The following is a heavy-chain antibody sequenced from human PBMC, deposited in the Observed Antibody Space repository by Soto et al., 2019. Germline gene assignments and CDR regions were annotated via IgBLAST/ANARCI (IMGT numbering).Heavy chain of an antibody. D-gene: IGHD1-26*01. J-gene: IGHJ4*02. CDR2: IIPLFGTP. CDR1: GGTFSNYA. V-gene: IGHV1-69*06. CDR3: ARGWETVGTTTPFAY. Sequence: QVQLVRSGAEVKKPGSSVKVSCKASGGTFSNYAINWVRQAPGQGLEWMGGIIPLFGTPNYAQKFQGRVTFTAHKSTSTAYMELRSLRSDDTAVYYCARGWETVGTTTPFAYWGQGTLVTVSS.